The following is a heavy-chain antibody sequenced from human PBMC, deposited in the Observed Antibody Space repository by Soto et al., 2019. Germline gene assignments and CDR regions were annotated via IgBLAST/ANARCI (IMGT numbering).Heavy chain of an antibody. CDR3: ARSYDFWSGSTNSFDY. D-gene: IGHD3-3*01. V-gene: IGHV4-61*01. Sequence: SETLSLTCTVSGGSVSSGSYYWSWIRQPPGKGLEWIGYIYYSGSTNYNPSLKSRVTISVDTSKNQFSLKLSSVTAADTAVYYCARSYDFWSGSTNSFDYWGQGALVTVSS. CDR2: IYYSGST. CDR1: GGSVSSGSYY. J-gene: IGHJ4*02.